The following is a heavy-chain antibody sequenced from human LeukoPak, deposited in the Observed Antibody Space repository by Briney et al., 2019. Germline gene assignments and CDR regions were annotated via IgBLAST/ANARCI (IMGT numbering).Heavy chain of an antibody. CDR2: ISGSGGST. V-gene: IGHV3-23*01. CDR3: ASTGDGSGYFLSSAEYFQH. J-gene: IGHJ1*01. Sequence: GGSLRLSCAASGFTFSSYAMSWVRQAPGKGLEWVSAISGSGGSTYYADSVKGRFTISRDNSKNTLYLQMNSLRAEDTAVYYCASTGDGSGYFLSSAEYFQHWGQGTLVTVSS. CDR1: GFTFSSYA. D-gene: IGHD3-22*01.